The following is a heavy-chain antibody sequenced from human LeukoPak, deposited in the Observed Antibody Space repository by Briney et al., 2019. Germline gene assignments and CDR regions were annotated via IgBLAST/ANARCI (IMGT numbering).Heavy chain of an antibody. J-gene: IGHJ3*02. V-gene: IGHV4-59*12. CDR3: ARGAFDI. CDR2: IYYSGST. CDR1: GGSISSYY. Sequence: SETLSLTCTVSGGSISSYYWSWIRQPPGKGLEWIGYIYYSGSTNYNPSLKSRVTISVDTSKNQFSLKLSSVTAADTAVYYCARGAFDIWGQGTMVTVSS.